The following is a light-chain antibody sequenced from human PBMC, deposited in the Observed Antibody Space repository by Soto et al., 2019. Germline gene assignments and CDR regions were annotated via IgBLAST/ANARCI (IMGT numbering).Light chain of an antibody. CDR2: DTN. J-gene: IGLJ3*02. CDR3: LLSYSGARAGV. Sequence: QAVVTQEPSLTVSPGGTVTLTCGSSTGAVTSGHYPYWFQQKPGQAPRTLIYDTNSKHSWTPARFSGSLLGGKAALTLSGAQPEDEAEYYCLLSYSGARAGVFGGGTQLTVL. CDR1: TGAVTSGHY. V-gene: IGLV7-46*01.